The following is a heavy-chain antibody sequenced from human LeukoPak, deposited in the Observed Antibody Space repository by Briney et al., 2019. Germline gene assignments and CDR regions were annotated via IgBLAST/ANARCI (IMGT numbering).Heavy chain of an antibody. Sequence: SVKVSCKASGGTFSSYAISWVRQAPGQGHEWMGGIIPIFGTANYAQKFQGRVTITADESTSTAYMELSSLRSEDTAVYYCARDRDSSGWNKGPLDYWDQGTLVTVSS. CDR3: ARDRDSSGWNKGPLDY. D-gene: IGHD6-19*01. J-gene: IGHJ4*02. CDR2: IIPIFGTA. CDR1: GGTFSSYA. V-gene: IGHV1-69*13.